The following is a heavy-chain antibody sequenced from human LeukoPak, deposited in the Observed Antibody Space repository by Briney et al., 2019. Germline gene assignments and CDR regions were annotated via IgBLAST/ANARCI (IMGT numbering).Heavy chain of an antibody. Sequence: ASVKVSCKASGYTFTSYYMHWVRQAPGQGLEWMGIINPSGGSTSSAQKFQGRVTMTRDTSTSTVYMELSSLRSEDTAVYYCAREGDESSSWLYDAFDIWGQGTMVTVSS. V-gene: IGHV1-46*01. CDR3: AREGDESSSWLYDAFDI. J-gene: IGHJ3*02. D-gene: IGHD6-13*01. CDR2: INPSGGST. CDR1: GYTFTSYY.